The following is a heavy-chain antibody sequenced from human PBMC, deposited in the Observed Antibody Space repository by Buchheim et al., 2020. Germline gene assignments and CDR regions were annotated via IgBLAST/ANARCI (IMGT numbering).Heavy chain of an antibody. Sequence: EVQLVQSGAEVKKPGESLRISCKGSGYSFTSYWISWVRQMPGKGLEWMGRIDPSDSYTNYSPSFQGHVTISADKSISTAYLQWSSLKASDTAMYYCARSQIGYCTNGVCYGDDWFDPWGQGTL. V-gene: IGHV5-10-1*03. CDR3: ARSQIGYCTNGVCYGDDWFDP. J-gene: IGHJ5*02. D-gene: IGHD2-8*01. CDR2: IDPSDSYT. CDR1: GYSFTSYW.